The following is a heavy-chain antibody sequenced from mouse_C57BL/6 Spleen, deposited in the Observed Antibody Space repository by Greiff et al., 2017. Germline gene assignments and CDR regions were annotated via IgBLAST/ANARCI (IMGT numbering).Heavy chain of an antibody. V-gene: IGHV3-8*01. CDR2: ISYSGST. D-gene: IGHD4-1*02. CDR3: ARVPNWEESPFDY. J-gene: IGHJ2*01. Sequence: DVKLQESGPGLAKPSPTLSLTCSVTGYSITSDYWNWIRKFPGNKLEYMGYISYSGSTYYNPSLKSRISITRDTSKNQYYLQLNSVTTEDTATYYCARVPNWEESPFDYWGQGTTLTVSS. CDR1: GYSITSDY.